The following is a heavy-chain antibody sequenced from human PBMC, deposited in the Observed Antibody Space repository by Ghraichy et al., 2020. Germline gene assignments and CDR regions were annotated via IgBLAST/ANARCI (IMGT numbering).Heavy chain of an antibody. Sequence: GGSLRLSCAASRFTFSSYGMHWVRQAPGKGLEWVAVISYDGSNKYYADSVKGRFTISRDNSKNTLYLQMNSLRAEATAVYYCARMPFVEMATPPDYWGQGTLVTVSP. J-gene: IGHJ4*02. CDR2: ISYDGSNK. CDR3: ARMPFVEMATPPDY. V-gene: IGHV3-30*03. CDR1: RFTFSSYG. D-gene: IGHD5-24*01.